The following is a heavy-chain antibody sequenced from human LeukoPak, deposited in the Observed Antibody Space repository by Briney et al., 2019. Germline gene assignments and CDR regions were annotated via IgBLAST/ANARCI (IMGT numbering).Heavy chain of an antibody. CDR2: ISTSGSII. V-gene: IGHV3-48*03. J-gene: IGHJ6*03. D-gene: IGHD4-17*01. Sequence: GGSLRLSCAASGFIFSDYEMNWVRQAPGKGLEWLLHISTSGSIIHYGDSVKGRFTISRDNAKNSLYLQTNGLRAEDTALYFCARDATTDVGTVYMDVWGKGTTVTISS. CDR3: ARDATTDVGTVYMDV. CDR1: GFIFSDYE.